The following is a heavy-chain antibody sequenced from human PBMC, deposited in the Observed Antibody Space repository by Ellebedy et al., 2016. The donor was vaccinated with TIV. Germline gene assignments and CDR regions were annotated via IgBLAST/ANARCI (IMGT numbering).Heavy chain of an antibody. V-gene: IGHV3-23*01. Sequence: GESLKISXAASGFTFSSYAMSWVRQAPGKGLEWVSAISGSGGSTYYADSVKGRFTISRDNSKNTLYLQMNSLRAEDTAVYYCAGGLPVGSSTSWGQGTLVTVSS. CDR2: ISGSGGST. CDR1: GFTFSSYA. CDR3: AGGLPVGSSTS. J-gene: IGHJ4*02. D-gene: IGHD2-2*01.